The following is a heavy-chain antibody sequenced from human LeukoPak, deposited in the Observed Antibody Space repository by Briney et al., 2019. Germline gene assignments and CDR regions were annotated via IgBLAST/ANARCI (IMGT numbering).Heavy chain of an antibody. Sequence: PGGSLRLSCAASGFIFSDYSMNWVRQTPGKGLEWVAYISSGGSTIYYADSVRGRLTISRDSARNSLYLQMNSLRDEDTAVYYCARDETGVGSGGIDFWGQGTLVTVSS. D-gene: IGHD2-8*02. CDR2: ISSGGSTI. CDR3: ARDETGVGSGGIDF. V-gene: IGHV3-48*02. J-gene: IGHJ4*02. CDR1: GFIFSDYS.